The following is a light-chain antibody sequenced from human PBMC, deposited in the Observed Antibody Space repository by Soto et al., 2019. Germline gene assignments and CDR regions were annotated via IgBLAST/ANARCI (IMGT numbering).Light chain of an antibody. CDR1: SSDVGAYDY. CDR3: TSYTTSSTLV. V-gene: IGLV2-14*01. J-gene: IGLJ7*01. Sequence: QSVLTQPASVSGSPGQSITISCTGTSSDVGAYDYVSWYQQHPGKAPKLMIYEVTNRPSGVSNRFSASKSANTASLTISGLQAEDEADYYCTSYTTSSTLVFGGGTKLTVL. CDR2: EVT.